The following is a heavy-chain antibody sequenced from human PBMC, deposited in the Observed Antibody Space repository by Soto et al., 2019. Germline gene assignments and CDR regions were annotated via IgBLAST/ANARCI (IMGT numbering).Heavy chain of an antibody. CDR2: IYYSGST. J-gene: IGHJ3*02. CDR3: ARAVVVTPMWGAFDI. Sequence: QVQLQESGPGLVKPSQTPSLTCTVSGGSISSGGYYWSWIRQHPGKGLEWIGYIYYSGSTYYNPSLKSRVTISVDTSKNQFSLKLSSVTAADTAVYYCARAVVVTPMWGAFDIWGQGTMVTVSS. CDR1: GGSISSGGYY. V-gene: IGHV4-31*03. D-gene: IGHD2-21*02.